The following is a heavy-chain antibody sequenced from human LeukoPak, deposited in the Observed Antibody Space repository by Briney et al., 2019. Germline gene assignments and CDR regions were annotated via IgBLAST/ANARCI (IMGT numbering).Heavy chain of an antibody. CDR1: GYTFTGYY. J-gene: IGHJ4*02. CDR2: INPNSGGT. V-gene: IGHV1-2*02. CDR3: ARATWSWLRFRYFDY. D-gene: IGHD5-12*01. Sequence: ASVKVSCKASGYTFTGYYMHWVRQAPGQGLEWMGWINPNSGGTNYAQKFQGRVTMTRDTSISTAYMELSRLRSDDTAVYYCARATWSWLRFRYFDYWGQGTLVTVSS.